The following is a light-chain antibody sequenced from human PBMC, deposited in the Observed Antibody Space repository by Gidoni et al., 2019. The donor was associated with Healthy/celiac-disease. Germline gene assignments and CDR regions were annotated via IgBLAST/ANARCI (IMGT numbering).Light chain of an antibody. CDR3: QQYYSTPLT. J-gene: IGKJ4*01. Sequence: DFVMTQSPDSLAVSLGERANINCKSSQSVLYSSNNKNYLAWYQQKPGQPPKLLIYWASTRESGVPDRFSGSGSGTDFTLTISSLQAEDVAVYYCQQYYSTPLTFGGXTKVEIK. V-gene: IGKV4-1*01. CDR2: WAS. CDR1: QSVLYSSNNKNY.